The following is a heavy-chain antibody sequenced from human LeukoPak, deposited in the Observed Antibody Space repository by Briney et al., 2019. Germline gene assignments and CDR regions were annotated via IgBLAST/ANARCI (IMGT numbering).Heavy chain of an antibody. V-gene: IGHV1-8*01. CDR2: MNPNSGNT. CDR3: ARALRYFDWLLSPYHYYGMDV. CDR1: GYTFTSYD. J-gene: IGHJ6*02. D-gene: IGHD3-9*01. Sequence: SVKVSCKASGYTFTSYDINWVRQATGQGLEWMGWMNPNSGNTGYAQKFQGRVTMTRNTSISTAYMELSSLRSEDTAVYYCARALRYFDWLLSPYHYYGMDVWGQGTTVTVSS.